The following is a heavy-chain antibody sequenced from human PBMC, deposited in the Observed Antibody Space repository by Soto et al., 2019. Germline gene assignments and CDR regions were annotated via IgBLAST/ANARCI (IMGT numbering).Heavy chain of an antibody. V-gene: IGHV2-70*01. CDR3: ARIDRCLTSHWFDP. CDR1: GFSLSTSGMC. D-gene: IGHD3-22*01. CDR2: IDWDDDK. Sequence: VSGPTLVNPTQALTLTCTFSGFSLSTSGMCVSWIRQPPGKALEWLALIDWDDDKYYSTSLKTRLTISKDTSKNQVVLTMTNMDPVDTATYYCARIDRCLTSHWFDPWGQGTLVTVSS. J-gene: IGHJ5*02.